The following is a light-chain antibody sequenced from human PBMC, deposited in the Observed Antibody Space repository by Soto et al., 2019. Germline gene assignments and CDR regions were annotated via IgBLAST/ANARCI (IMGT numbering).Light chain of an antibody. CDR3: QQYGSSPPST. CDR2: DLL. CDR1: QSVSNNY. V-gene: IGKV3-20*01. Sequence: EVVLTQSPGTLSLSPGERATLSCRASQSVSNNYSAWYQQKPGQSPKLLFFDLLDRATGIPDRFSGSGSGTDFTLTISSLEPEDFAVYYCQQYGSSPPSTFGQGTKLQIK. J-gene: IGKJ2*01.